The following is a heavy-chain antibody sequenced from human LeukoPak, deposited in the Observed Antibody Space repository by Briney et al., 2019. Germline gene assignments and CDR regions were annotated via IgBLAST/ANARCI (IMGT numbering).Heavy chain of an antibody. CDR1: GFTFSSYG. Sequence: GGSLRLSCAASGFTFSSYGMHWVRQAPGKGREWVAFIRYDGSNKYYADSVKGRFTISRDNSKNTLYLQMNSLRAEDTAVYYCAKTSFEVTVRGYSYGGTYFDYWGQGTLVTVSS. J-gene: IGHJ4*02. V-gene: IGHV3-30*02. D-gene: IGHD5-18*01. CDR3: AKTSFEVTVRGYSYGGTYFDY. CDR2: IRYDGSNK.